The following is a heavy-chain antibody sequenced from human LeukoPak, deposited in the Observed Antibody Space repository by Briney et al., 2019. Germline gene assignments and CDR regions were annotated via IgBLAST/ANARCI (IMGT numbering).Heavy chain of an antibody. D-gene: IGHD6-19*01. CDR2: ISLYNPKT. CDR1: GYTFTSYA. J-gene: IGHJ1*01. Sequence: ASVKVSCKASGYTFTSYAITWVRQAPGQGRDWMGWISLYNPKTNYAQKFQGRVTMTTDTSTSTAYMELMSLRSDDTAVYYCARLGVAGDPSSAEYFQHWGKGTLVIVSS. CDR3: ARLGVAGDPSSAEYFQH. V-gene: IGHV1-18*01.